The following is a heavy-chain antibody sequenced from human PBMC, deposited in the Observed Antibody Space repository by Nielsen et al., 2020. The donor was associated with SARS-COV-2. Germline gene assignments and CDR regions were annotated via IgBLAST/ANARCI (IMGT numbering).Heavy chain of an antibody. J-gene: IGHJ4*02. CDR3: AREGDGGYCSGGSCYGY. CDR2: IYYSGST. Sequence: SETLSLTCTVSGGSISSSSYYWGWIRQPPGKGLEWIGSIYYSGSTYYNPSLKSRVTISVDTSKNQFSLKLSSVTAADTAVYYCAREGDGGYCSGGSCYGYWGQGTLVTVSS. V-gene: IGHV4-39*07. CDR1: GGSISSSSYY. D-gene: IGHD2-15*01.